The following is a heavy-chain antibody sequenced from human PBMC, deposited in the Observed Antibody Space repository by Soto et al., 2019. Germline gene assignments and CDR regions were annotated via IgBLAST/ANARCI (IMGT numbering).Heavy chain of an antibody. CDR1: GFVFSSDW. CDR2: IKEDGIEK. J-gene: IGHJ4*02. Sequence: EVQLVESGGGLVQPGGSLRLSCAASGFVFSSDWMAWLRQAPGKGLEWVAHIKEDGIEKYYLDSVRGRFTISRDNAKNSVYLEMNSLRDDDTAVYYCARGRWKQLLFDYWGQGTLVTVSS. CDR3: ARGRWKQLLFDY. D-gene: IGHD1-1*01. V-gene: IGHV3-7*03.